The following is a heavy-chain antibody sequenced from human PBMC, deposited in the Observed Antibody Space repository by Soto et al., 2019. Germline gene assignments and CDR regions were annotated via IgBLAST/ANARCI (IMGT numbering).Heavy chain of an antibody. CDR2: IYSGGST. J-gene: IGHJ6*02. CDR1: GFTVSSNY. V-gene: IGHV3-53*01. Sequence: GRSLRLSCAASGFTVSSNYMSWVRQAPGKGLEWVSVIYSGGSTYYADSVKGRFTISRDNSKTTLYLQMNSLRAEDTAVYYCATGSYYYGLDVWGQGTTVTVSS. D-gene: IGHD3-10*01. CDR3: ATGSYYYGLDV.